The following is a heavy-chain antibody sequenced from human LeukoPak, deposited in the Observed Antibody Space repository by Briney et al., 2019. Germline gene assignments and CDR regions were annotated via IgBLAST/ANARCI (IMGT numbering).Heavy chain of an antibody. CDR1: GYTFTSYY. D-gene: IGHD3-10*01. CDR3: AKDFIPLGSPGDAFDI. V-gene: IGHV1-46*01. CDR2: INPSGGST. J-gene: IGHJ3*02. Sequence: ASVKVSCKASGYTFTSYYMHWVRQAPGQGLEWMGIINPSGGSTSYAQKFQGRVTMTRDTSTSTVYMELNSLRAEDTAVYYCAKDFIPLGSPGDAFDIWGQGTMVTVSS.